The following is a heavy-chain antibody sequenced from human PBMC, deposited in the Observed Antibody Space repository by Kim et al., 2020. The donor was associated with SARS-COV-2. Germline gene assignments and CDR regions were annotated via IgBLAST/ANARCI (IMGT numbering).Heavy chain of an antibody. CDR2: IWYDGSNK. V-gene: IGHV3-33*06. J-gene: IGHJ4*02. CDR3: AKDSLLWFREASLWGIYLDY. CDR1: GFTFSSYG. D-gene: IGHD3-10*01. Sequence: GGSLRLSCAASGFTFSSYGMHWVRQAPGKGLEWVAVIWYDGSNKYYADSVKGRFTISRDNSKNTLYLQMNSLRAEDTAVYYCAKDSLLWFREASLWGIYLDYWGQGTLVTVSS.